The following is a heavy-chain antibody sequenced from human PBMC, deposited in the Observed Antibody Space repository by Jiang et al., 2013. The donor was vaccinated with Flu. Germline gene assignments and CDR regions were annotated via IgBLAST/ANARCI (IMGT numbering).Heavy chain of an antibody. J-gene: IGHJ5*02. CDR2: TYYRSKWYN. D-gene: IGHD3-10*01. CDR3: ARGAGFGQGAFWFDP. Sequence: RQSPSRGLEWLGRTYYRSKWYNDYAVSVKSRITINPDTSKNQFSLQLNSVTPEDTAVYYCARGAGFGQGAFWFDPWGQGTLVTVSS. V-gene: IGHV6-1*01.